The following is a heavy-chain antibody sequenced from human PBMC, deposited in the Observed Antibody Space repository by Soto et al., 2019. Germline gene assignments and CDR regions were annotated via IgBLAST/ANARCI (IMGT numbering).Heavy chain of an antibody. CDR2: ISAYNGNT. CDR1: GYTFTSYG. J-gene: IGHJ3*02. Sequence: ASVKVSCKASGYTFTSYGISWLQQSPGQGLEWMGWISAYNGNTNYAQKLQGRVTMTTDTSTSTAYMELRSLRSDDTAVYYCARDFGYCSGGSCFGDAFDIWGQGTMVTVSS. V-gene: IGHV1-18*04. CDR3: ARDFGYCSGGSCFGDAFDI. D-gene: IGHD2-15*01.